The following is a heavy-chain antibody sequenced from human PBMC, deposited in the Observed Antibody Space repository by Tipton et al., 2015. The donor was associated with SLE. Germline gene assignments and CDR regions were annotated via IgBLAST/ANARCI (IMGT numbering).Heavy chain of an antibody. J-gene: IGHJ4*02. Sequence: TLSLTCTVSGGSISSSSYYWGWIRQPPGKGLEWIGSSYYSGFTYYNPSLKSRVIISVDRSKNQFSLKLSSVTAADTAVYYCAREDGRTGTTFGYWGQGTLVTVSS. CDR2: SYYSGFT. CDR3: AREDGRTGTTFGY. V-gene: IGHV4-39*07. CDR1: GGSISSSSYY. D-gene: IGHD1-1*01.